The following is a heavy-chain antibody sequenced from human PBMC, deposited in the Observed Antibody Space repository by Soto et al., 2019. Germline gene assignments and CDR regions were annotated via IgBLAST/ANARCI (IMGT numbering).Heavy chain of an antibody. V-gene: IGHV2-5*02. CDR2: IYWDDDT. Sequence: QITLNESGPTQVKPRQTLTLTCTFSGFSLTTSGVGVGWIRQSPGKAPEWLALIYWDDDTRYSPSLKSRLTITKDPSKNQVVLTMADLDPADTATYYCAHRVLRTVFGLVTTTAIYFDFWGQGTPVAVSS. D-gene: IGHD3-3*01. J-gene: IGHJ4*02. CDR1: GFSLTTSGVG. CDR3: AHRVLRTVFGLVTTTAIYFDF.